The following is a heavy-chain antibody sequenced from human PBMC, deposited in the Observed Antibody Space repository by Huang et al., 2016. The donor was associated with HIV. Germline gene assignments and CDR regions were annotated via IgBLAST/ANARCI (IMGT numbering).Heavy chain of an antibody. CDR1: GGSISSSSYY. CDR2: IYYSGTT. Sequence: QLQLQESGPGLVKPSETLSLTCSVSGGSISSSSYYWGWIRQPPGKGLEWIGSIYYSGTTYYNPSLKSRVTISVDTAKNQFSLKLSSVTAADTAVYYCVGQGRIVGIPAAPLRFDPWGQGTLVSVSS. J-gene: IGHJ5*02. D-gene: IGHD6-13*01. CDR3: VGQGRIVGIPAAPLRFDP. V-gene: IGHV4-39*01.